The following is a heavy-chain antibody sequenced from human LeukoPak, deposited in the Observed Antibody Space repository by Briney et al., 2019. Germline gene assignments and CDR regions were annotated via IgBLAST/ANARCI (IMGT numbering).Heavy chain of an antibody. D-gene: IGHD4-23*01. CDR3: AGTGVTFDY. CDR1: GASVSGGGNS. Sequence: SSETLSLTCAVSGASVSGGGNSWNWIRQPPGKGLEWIGWFSHTGSTYYNPSLKSRVTISVDRSNNQFSLKLRSMTAADTAVYYCAGTGVTFDYWGQGTLVIVSS. CDR2: FSHTGST. J-gene: IGHJ4*02. V-gene: IGHV4-30-2*01.